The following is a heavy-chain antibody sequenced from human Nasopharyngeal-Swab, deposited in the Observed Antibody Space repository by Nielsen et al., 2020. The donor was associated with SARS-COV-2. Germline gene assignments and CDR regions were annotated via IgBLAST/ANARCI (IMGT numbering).Heavy chain of an antibody. D-gene: IGHD3-10*01. Sequence: GESLKISCAASGFTFSSYSMNWVRQAPGKGLEWVSSISSSSSYIYYADSVKGRFTISRDNAKNSLYLQMNSLRAEDTAVYYCARDGVARLFDYWGQETLVTVSS. V-gene: IGHV3-21*01. CDR1: GFTFSSYS. CDR3: ARDGVARLFDY. J-gene: IGHJ4*02. CDR2: ISSSSSYI.